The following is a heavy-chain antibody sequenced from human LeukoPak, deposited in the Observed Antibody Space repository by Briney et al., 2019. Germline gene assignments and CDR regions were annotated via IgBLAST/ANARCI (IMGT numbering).Heavy chain of an antibody. J-gene: IGHJ4*02. CDR3: ARTQGRFYGSGSYEGFDY. D-gene: IGHD3-10*01. V-gene: IGHV3-11*04. CDR2: ISSSGSTI. CDR1: GFTFSDYY. Sequence: PGGSLRLSCAASGFTFSDYYMSWIRQAPGKGLEWVSYISSSGSTIYYADSVKGRFTISRDNSKNTLYLQMNSLRAEDTAVYYCARTQGRFYGSGSYEGFDYWGQGTLVTVSS.